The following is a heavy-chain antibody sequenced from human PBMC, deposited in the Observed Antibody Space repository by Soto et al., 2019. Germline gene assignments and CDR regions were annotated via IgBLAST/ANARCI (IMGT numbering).Heavy chain of an antibody. CDR3: AKIPASSYSSSPTAY. CDR2: ISYDGSNK. J-gene: IGHJ4*02. CDR1: GFTFSSYG. D-gene: IGHD6-13*01. Sequence: PGGSLRLSCAASGFTFSSYGMNWVRQAPGKGLEWVAVISYDGSNKYYADSVKGRFTISRDNSKNTLYLQMNSLRAEDTAVYYCAKIPASSYSSSPTAYWGQGTLVTVSS. V-gene: IGHV3-30*18.